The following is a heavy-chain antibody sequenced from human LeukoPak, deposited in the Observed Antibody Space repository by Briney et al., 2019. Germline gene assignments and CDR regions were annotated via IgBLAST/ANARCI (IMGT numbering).Heavy chain of an antibody. CDR3: ARASTVTTRLFDY. CDR1: GGSISNYY. CDR2: IHYSGST. D-gene: IGHD4-17*01. Sequence: PSETLSLTCTVSGGSISNYYWSWIRQPPGKGLEWIGYIHYSGSTNNNPSLKSRVTISVDTSKNQFSLKLSSVTAADTAVYYCARASTVTTRLFDYWGQGTLVTVSS. J-gene: IGHJ4*02. V-gene: IGHV4-59*12.